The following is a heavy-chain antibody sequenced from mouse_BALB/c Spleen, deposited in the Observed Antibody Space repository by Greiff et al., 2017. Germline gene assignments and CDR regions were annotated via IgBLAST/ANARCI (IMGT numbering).Heavy chain of an antibody. CDR3: ARHRPSDGYYYFDY. CDR2: ISSGGGST. Sequence: EVKLMESGGGLVKPGGSLKLSCAASGFAFSSYDMSWVRQTPEKRLEWVAYISSGGGSTYYPDTVKGRFTISRDNAKNTLYLQMSSLKSEDTAMYYCARHRPSDGYYYFDYWGQGTTLTVSS. CDR1: GFAFSSYD. V-gene: IGHV5-12-1*01. D-gene: IGHD2-3*01. J-gene: IGHJ2*01.